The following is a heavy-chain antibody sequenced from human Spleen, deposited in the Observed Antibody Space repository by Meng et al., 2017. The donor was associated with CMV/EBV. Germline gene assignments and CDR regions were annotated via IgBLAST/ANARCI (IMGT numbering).Heavy chain of an antibody. V-gene: IGHV3-20*04. CDR2: INWNGGST. Sequence: GESLKISCAASGFTFDHYGMSWVRQAPGKGLEWVSGINWNGGSTGYADSVKGRFTISRDNAKSSLYLQMNSLRAEDTALYYCAKDISYCGGDCYTFDYWGQGTLVTVSS. D-gene: IGHD2-21*01. CDR3: AKDISYCGGDCYTFDY. J-gene: IGHJ4*02. CDR1: GFTFDHYG.